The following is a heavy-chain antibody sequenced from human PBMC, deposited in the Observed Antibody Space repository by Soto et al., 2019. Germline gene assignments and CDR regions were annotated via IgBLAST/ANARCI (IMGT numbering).Heavy chain of an antibody. V-gene: IGHV4-39*01. D-gene: IGHD2-2*03. CDR3: ARLNGYCVSTNGHGYYGMDV. J-gene: IGHJ6*02. Sequence: PSETLSLTCTVSGGSISSRGYYWGWIRQPPGKGMEWIGSIYYGGDTYYNPSLKSRVTISVDTSRNQFSLKLSSVTAADTAVYYCARLNGYCVSTNGHGYYGMDVWGQGTLVTVSS. CDR1: GGSISSRGYY. CDR2: IYYGGDT.